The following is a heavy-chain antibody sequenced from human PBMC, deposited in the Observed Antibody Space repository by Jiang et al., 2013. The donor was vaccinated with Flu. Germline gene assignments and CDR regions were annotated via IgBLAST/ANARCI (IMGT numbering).Heavy chain of an antibody. Sequence: GLVKPSETLSLTCTVSGGSITTYYWSWIRQAPGKGLEWIGNTYYSRSTNYNPSLKSRVTISLDTSKNQFSLKLSSVTAADTAVYYCARPFSYSSDLGYWGQGTPVTVSS. CDR3: ARPFSYSSDLGY. D-gene: IGHD3-22*01. V-gene: IGHV4-59*01. CDR2: TYYSRST. J-gene: IGHJ4*02. CDR1: GGSITTYY.